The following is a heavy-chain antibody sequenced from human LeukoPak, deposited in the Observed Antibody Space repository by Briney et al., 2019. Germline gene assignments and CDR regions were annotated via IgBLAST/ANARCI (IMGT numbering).Heavy chain of an antibody. CDR2: IKSKSDGGTV. V-gene: IGHV3-15*07. Sequence: GGSLRLSCAASGFTFSNAWMNWVRQAPGKGLEWVGRIKSKSDGGTVEYAAPVKGRFTISRDDSKATLFLQMNSLKMEDTAIYYCTTGIDYGGGYWGQGTLVSVSS. CDR3: TTGIDYGGGY. CDR1: GFTFSNAW. D-gene: IGHD3-16*01. J-gene: IGHJ4*02.